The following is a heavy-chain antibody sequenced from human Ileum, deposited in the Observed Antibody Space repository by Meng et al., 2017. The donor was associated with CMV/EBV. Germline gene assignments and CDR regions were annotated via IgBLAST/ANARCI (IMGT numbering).Heavy chain of an antibody. D-gene: IGHD1-1*01. Sequence: KVSCKGSGDTFTNHWIGWVRQMPGKGLEWMGFIYPGDSDTRYSPSFQGQVTISADKSITTAYLHWSSLKASDTAMYYCARRGDDWNFGFDYWGQGTLVTVSS. V-gene: IGHV5-51*01. CDR2: IYPGDSDT. CDR3: ARRGDDWNFGFDY. J-gene: IGHJ4*02. CDR1: GDTFTNHW.